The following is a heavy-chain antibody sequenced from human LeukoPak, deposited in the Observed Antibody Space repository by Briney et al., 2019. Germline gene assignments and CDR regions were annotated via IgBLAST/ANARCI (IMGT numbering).Heavy chain of an antibody. J-gene: IGHJ4*02. CDR1: GFTFSDYY. V-gene: IGHV3-11*01. CDR3: ARDLKAVSATGD. Sequence: GGSLRLSCAASGFTFSDYYMNWIRQAPGKGLEWVSYISGSGSTIFYANSVKGRFTISRDNAKNSLYLQMNSLRAEDTAVYYCARDLKAVSATGDWGQGTLVTVSS. D-gene: IGHD6-19*01. CDR2: ISGSGSTI.